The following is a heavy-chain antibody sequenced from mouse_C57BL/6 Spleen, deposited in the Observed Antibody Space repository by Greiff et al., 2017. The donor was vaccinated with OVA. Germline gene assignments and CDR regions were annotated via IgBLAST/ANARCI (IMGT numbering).Heavy chain of an antibody. CDR3: AREDLRFFDY. CDR1: GFTFSDYY. Sequence: EVMLVESEGGLVQPGSSMKLSCTASGFTFSDYYMAWVRQVPEKGLEWVANINYDGSSTYYLDSLKSRFIISRDNAKNILYLQMSSLKSEDTATYYCAREDLRFFDYWGQGTTLTVSS. D-gene: IGHD6-1*01. V-gene: IGHV5-16*01. J-gene: IGHJ2*01. CDR2: INYDGSST.